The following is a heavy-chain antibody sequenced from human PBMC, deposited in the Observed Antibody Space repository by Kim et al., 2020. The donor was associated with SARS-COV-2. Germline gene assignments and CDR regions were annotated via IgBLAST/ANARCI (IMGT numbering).Heavy chain of an antibody. J-gene: IGHJ3*02. CDR3: ARGAPRITMVRGSFAFDI. D-gene: IGHD3-10*01. CDR1: GFTFSSYD. Sequence: GGSLRLSCAASGFTFSSYDMHWVRQATGKGLEWVSAIGTAGDPYYPGSVKGRFTISRENAKNSLYLQMNSLRAGDTAVYYCARGAPRITMVRGSFAFDIWGQGTMVTVSS. CDR2: IGTAGDP. V-gene: IGHV3-13*05.